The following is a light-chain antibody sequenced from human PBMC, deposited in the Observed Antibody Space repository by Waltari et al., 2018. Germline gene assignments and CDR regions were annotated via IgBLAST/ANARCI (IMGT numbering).Light chain of an antibody. Sequence: QPVLTQPPSASASLGASVTLTCTLSSGHSNHKVDRYHQIPARGPRFGIRVGTGGIVGIKGDGIPDRFSVLGSGLIRYLTIKNIQEEDESEYHCGADFGSGSNFVYVVFGGGTKLTVL. J-gene: IGLJ2*01. V-gene: IGLV9-49*01. CDR2: VGTGGIVG. CDR1: SGHSNHK. CDR3: GADFGSGSNFVYVV.